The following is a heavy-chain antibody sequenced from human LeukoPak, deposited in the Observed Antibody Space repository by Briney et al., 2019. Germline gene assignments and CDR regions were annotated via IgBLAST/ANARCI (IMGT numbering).Heavy chain of an antibody. CDR2: ISPTGGNT. V-gene: IGHV3-23*01. Sequence: GGSLRLSCAAAGFTFSSAAMTWVRQAPGKGLEWVSLISPTGGNTFYADSVKGRFTISRDNSKNTLYLEMNSLRAEDTAVYFCAKDIQCTYWGQGALVTVSS. CDR1: GFTFSSAA. D-gene: IGHD2-8*01. J-gene: IGHJ4*02. CDR3: AKDIQCTY.